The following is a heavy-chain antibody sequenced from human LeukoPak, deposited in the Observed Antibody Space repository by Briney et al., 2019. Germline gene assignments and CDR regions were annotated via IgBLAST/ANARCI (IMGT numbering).Heavy chain of an antibody. CDR2: INPSGGST. V-gene: IGHV1-46*01. J-gene: IGHJ4*02. CDR3: ARADVVVPAAIKGY. CDR1: GYTFASYY. Sequence: ASVKVSCKASGYTFASYYMHWVRQAPGQGLEWMGIINPSGGSTSYAQKFQVRVTMTRDMSPSTVYMELSSLRSEDTAVYYCARADVVVPAAIKGYWGQGTLVTVSS. D-gene: IGHD2-2*02.